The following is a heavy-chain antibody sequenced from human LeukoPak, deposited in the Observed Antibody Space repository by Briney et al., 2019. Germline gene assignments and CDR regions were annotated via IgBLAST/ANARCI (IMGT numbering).Heavy chain of an antibody. V-gene: IGHV3-23*01. CDR2: IRGGSGNI. CDR1: GFTFSNYA. D-gene: IGHD3-10*01. J-gene: IGHJ4*02. CDR3: AKASDYYGSVTSKKTD. Sequence: GGSLRLSCSVSGFTFSNYAMHWVRQAPGKGLEGVSLIRGGSGNIYYVDAVKGRFTISSDNYKTTLSVQMTSMRAEATDIYYCAKASDYYGSVTSKKTDWGQGTLVTVSS.